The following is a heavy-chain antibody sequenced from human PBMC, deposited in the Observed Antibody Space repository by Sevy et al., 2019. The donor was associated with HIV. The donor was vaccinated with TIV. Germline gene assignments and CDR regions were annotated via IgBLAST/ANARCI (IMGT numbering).Heavy chain of an antibody. CDR2: INPNSGGT. Sequence: GASVKVSCKASGYTFTGYYMHWVRQAPGQGLEWMGWINPNSGGTNYAQKFQGRVTMTRDTSISTAYMELSRLRSDDTAVYYCARDLDSSGPEASFDYWGQGTLVTVSS. V-gene: IGHV1-2*02. CDR1: GYTFTGYY. D-gene: IGHD6-19*01. J-gene: IGHJ4*02. CDR3: ARDLDSSGPEASFDY.